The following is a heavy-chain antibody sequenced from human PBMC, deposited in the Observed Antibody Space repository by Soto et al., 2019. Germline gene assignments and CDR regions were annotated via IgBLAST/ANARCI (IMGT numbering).Heavy chain of an antibody. CDR2: IYYSGST. D-gene: IGHD3-22*01. V-gene: IGHV4-59*08. Sequence: SETLSLSCTVSGGSISSYYWSWIRQPPGKGLEWIGYIYYSGSTNYNPSLKSRVTISVDTSKNQFSLKLSSVTAADTAVYYCARQVYYYDSSVYVYYFDYWGQGTLVTVSS. CDR1: GGSISSYY. J-gene: IGHJ4*02. CDR3: ARQVYYYDSSVYVYYFDY.